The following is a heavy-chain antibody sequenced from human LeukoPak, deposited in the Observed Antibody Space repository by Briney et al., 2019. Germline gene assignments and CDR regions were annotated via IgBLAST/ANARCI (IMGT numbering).Heavy chain of an antibody. CDR3: ARGNYGSGSYYIGDAFDI. CDR2: ISWNSGSI. CDR1: GFTFDDYA. D-gene: IGHD3-10*01. V-gene: IGHV3-9*01. Sequence: GRSLRLSCAASGFTFDDYAMHWVRQAPGKGLEWVSGISWNSGSIGYADSVKGRFTISRDNSKSTLYLQMNSLRDEDTAVYFCARGNYGSGSYYIGDAFDIWGQGTMVTVSS. J-gene: IGHJ3*02.